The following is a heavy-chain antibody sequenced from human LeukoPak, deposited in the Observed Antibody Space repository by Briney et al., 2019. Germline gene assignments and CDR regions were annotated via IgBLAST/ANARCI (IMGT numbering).Heavy chain of an antibody. Sequence: GGSLRLSCAASGFTFSSYGMHWVRQAPGKGPEWVAVISYDGSNKYYADSVKGRFTISRDNSKNTLYLQMNSLRAEDTAVYYCAKPHLPYLGSGSPLDYWGQGTLVTVSS. CDR2: ISYDGSNK. V-gene: IGHV3-30*18. CDR3: AKPHLPYLGSGSPLDY. D-gene: IGHD3-10*01. J-gene: IGHJ4*02. CDR1: GFTFSSYG.